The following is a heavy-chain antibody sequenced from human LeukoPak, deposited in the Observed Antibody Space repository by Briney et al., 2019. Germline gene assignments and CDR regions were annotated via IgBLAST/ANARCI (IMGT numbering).Heavy chain of an antibody. Sequence: GASVKVSCKASGGTFSSYAISWVRQAPGQGLEWMGGIIPIFGTANYAQKFQGRVTITADESTSTAYMELSSLRSEDTAVYYCASAAPLRNWFDPWGQGTLVTVSS. V-gene: IGHV1-69*01. CDR1: GGTFSSYA. CDR3: ASAAPLRNWFDP. J-gene: IGHJ5*02. CDR2: IIPIFGTA. D-gene: IGHD2-21*01.